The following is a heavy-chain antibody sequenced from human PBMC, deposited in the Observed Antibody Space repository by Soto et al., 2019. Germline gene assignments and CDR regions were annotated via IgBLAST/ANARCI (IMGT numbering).Heavy chain of an antibody. CDR1: GFTFSNYG. CDR3: AKDIALVRGVIIDLDV. CDR2: ISYDGSNE. D-gene: IGHD3-10*01. J-gene: IGHJ6*02. Sequence: GGSLRLSCAASGFTFSNYGMHWVRQAPGKGLEWVALISYDGSNEYYADSVKGRFTISRDYSKNTLYLQMNSLRADDTAVCYCAKDIALVRGVIIDLDVWGQGTTVTVSS. V-gene: IGHV3-30*18.